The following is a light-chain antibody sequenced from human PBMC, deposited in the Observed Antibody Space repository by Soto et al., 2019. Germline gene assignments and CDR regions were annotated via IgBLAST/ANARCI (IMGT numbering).Light chain of an antibody. J-gene: IGKJ1*01. CDR3: QQYGSSPQT. Sequence: EIVLTQSPATLSLSPGERATLSCRASQSVSSYLAWYQQKPGQAPRLLIYDASNRATGIPARFSGSGSGTDFTLTISSLEPEDFAVYYCQQYGSSPQTFGQGTKVAI. CDR2: DAS. CDR1: QSVSSY. V-gene: IGKV3-11*01.